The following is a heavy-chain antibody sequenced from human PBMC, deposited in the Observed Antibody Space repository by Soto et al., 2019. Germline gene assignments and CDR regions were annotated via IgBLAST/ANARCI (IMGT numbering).Heavy chain of an antibody. CDR3: ARPLGYCTNGVCPPSHYYYGMDV. J-gene: IGHJ6*02. CDR1: GGSISSSRYY. V-gene: IGHV4-39*01. CDR2: IYYSGST. D-gene: IGHD2-8*01. Sequence: SETLSLTCTVSGGSISSSRYYLGWIRQPPGKGLVWIGSIYYSGSTYYNPSLKSRVTISVDTSKNQFSLKLSSVTAADTAVYYCARPLGYCTNGVCPPSHYYYGMDVWGQGTTVT.